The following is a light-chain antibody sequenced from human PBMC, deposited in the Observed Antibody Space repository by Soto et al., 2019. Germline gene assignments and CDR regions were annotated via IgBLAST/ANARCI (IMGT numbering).Light chain of an antibody. CDR3: QQYYSYPRT. V-gene: IGKV1-5*03. CDR1: QSISSW. Sequence: DIQMTQSPSTLPASVGDRVTITCRASQSISSWLAWYQHKQGKAPNLLIYKASNLETGVPSRFSGSGSGTEFTLTISSLQPDDFATYYCQQYYSYPRTFGQGTKVEIK. CDR2: KAS. J-gene: IGKJ1*01.